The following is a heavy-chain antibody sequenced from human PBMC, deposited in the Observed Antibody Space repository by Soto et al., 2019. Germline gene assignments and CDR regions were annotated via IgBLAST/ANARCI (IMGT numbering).Heavy chain of an antibody. Sequence: EVQLLESGGGLVQPGGSLRLSCAASGFTFSSYAMSWVRQAPGKGLEWVSAISGSGGSTYYADSVKGRFTISRDNSKNTLYLQMNSLRAEDTAVYYCAKKRTSYCGGDCYPHYFAYWGQGTLVTVSS. CDR2: ISGSGGST. J-gene: IGHJ4*02. CDR3: AKKRTSYCGGDCYPHYFAY. D-gene: IGHD2-21*02. V-gene: IGHV3-23*01. CDR1: GFTFSSYA.